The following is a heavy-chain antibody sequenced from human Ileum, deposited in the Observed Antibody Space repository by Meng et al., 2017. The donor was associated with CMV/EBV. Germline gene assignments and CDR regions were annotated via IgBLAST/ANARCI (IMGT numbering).Heavy chain of an antibody. J-gene: IGHJ4*02. V-gene: IGHV3-21*04. CDR1: GFIFNNYH. CDR3: ARGGQEVPLTRRFDY. D-gene: IGHD2-15*01. CDR2: IGTGGGAI. Sequence: GGSLRLSCAASGFIFNNYHMNWVRQAPGKGLEWVSIIGTGGGAIEYEDSVKGRFTISRDNSKNTLYLQMDGLRVEDTAIYFCARGGQEVPLTRRFDYWGQGTLVTVSS.